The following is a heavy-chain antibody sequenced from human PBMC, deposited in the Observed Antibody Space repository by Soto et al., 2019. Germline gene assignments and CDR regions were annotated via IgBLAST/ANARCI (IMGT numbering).Heavy chain of an antibody. V-gene: IGHV3-49*03. CDR2: IRSKAYGGTT. CDR1: GFTFGDYA. CDR3: TRDPYDSSGYLYGMDV. J-gene: IGHJ6*02. Sequence: PGGSLRFSCTASGFTFGDYAMSWFRQAPGKGLEWVGFIRSKAYGGTTEYAASVKGRFTISRDDSKSIAYLQMNSLKTEDTAVYYCTRDPYDSSGYLYGMDVWGQGTTVT. D-gene: IGHD3-22*01.